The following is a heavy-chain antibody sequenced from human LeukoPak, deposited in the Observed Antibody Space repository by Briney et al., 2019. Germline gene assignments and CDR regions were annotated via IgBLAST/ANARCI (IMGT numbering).Heavy chain of an antibody. CDR3: AKEVAAAAPFDY. J-gene: IGHJ4*02. D-gene: IGHD6-13*01. Sequence: GGSLRLSCAASGFTLSSYGMHWVRQAPGKGLEWVAVISYDGSNKYYADSVKGRFTISRDNSKNTLYLQMNSLRAEDTAVYYCAKEVAAAAPFDYWGQGTLVTVSS. CDR1: GFTLSSYG. V-gene: IGHV3-30*18. CDR2: ISYDGSNK.